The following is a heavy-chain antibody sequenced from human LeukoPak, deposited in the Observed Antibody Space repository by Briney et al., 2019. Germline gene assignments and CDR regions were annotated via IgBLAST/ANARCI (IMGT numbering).Heavy chain of an antibody. V-gene: IGHV1-18*01. D-gene: IGHD1-1*01. CDR3: ARESHASGTTRRDWFDP. CDR2: ISAYNGDT. Sequence: ASVQVSCKTSGYIFAHNGISWVRQAPGQGPERMGWISAYNGDTNYAQNFQGRVTMTRDTSTSTVYMELRSLRSDDTAVYYCARESHASGTTRRDWFDPWGQGTLVTVSS. CDR1: GYIFAHNG. J-gene: IGHJ5*02.